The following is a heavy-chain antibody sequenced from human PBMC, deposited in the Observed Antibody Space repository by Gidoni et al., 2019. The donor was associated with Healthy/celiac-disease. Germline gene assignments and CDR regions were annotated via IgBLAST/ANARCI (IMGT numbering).Heavy chain of an antibody. CDR2: IYHSGST. J-gene: IGHJ4*02. Sequence: QLQLQESGSGLVKPSQTLSLTCAVSGCSISSGGYSSRWIRQPPGKGLEWIGYIYHSGSTYYNPSLKSRVTISVDRSKNQFSLKLSSVTAADTAVYYCARGLLAAAGPFDYWGQGTLVTVSS. D-gene: IGHD6-13*01. CDR1: GCSISSGGYS. V-gene: IGHV4-30-2*01. CDR3: ARGLLAAAGPFDY.